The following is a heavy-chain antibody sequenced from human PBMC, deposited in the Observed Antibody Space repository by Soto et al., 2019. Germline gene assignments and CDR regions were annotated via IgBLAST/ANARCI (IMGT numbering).Heavy chain of an antibody. Sequence: PGESLKISCKGSGYSFTSYWISWVRQMPGKGLEWMGRIDPSDSYTNYSPSFQGHVTISADKSISTAYLQWSSLKASDTAMYYCAREFYTHFDSYYGMDVWGQGTTVTVSS. V-gene: IGHV5-10-1*01. D-gene: IGHD3-16*01. CDR3: AREFYTHFDSYYGMDV. J-gene: IGHJ6*02. CDR1: GYSFTSYW. CDR2: IDPSDSYT.